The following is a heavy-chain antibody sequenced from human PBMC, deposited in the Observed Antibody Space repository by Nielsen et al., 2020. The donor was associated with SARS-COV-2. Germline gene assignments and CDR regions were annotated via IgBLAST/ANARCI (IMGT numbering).Heavy chain of an antibody. CDR2: INPNSGNT. Sequence: ASVKVSCKASGYTFTGYYMHWVRQAPGQGLEWMGWINPNSGNTGYAQKFQGRVTMTRDTSISTAYMELSRLRSDDTAVYYCARTGIAVAGIDFDYWGQGTLVTVSS. J-gene: IGHJ4*02. CDR3: ARTGIAVAGIDFDY. CDR1: GYTFTGYY. V-gene: IGHV1-2*02. D-gene: IGHD6-19*01.